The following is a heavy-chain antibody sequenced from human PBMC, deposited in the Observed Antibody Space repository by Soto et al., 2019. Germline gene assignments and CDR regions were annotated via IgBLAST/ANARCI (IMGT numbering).Heavy chain of an antibody. CDR3: ARDRDYYYYDSSGYKGDAFDI. D-gene: IGHD3-22*01. J-gene: IGHJ3*02. CDR1: GYTFTSYG. CDR2: ISAYNGNT. Sequence: GASVKVSCKASGYTFTSYGISWVRQAPGQGLEWMGWISAYNGNTNYAQELQGRVTMTTDTSTSTAYMELRSLRSDDTAVYYCARDRDYYYYDSSGYKGDAFDIWGQGTMVTVSS. V-gene: IGHV1-18*01.